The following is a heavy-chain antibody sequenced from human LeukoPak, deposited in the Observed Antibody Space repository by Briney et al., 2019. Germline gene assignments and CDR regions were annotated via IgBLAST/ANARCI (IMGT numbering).Heavy chain of an antibody. Sequence: GGSLRLSCAASGFTFRNYWMNWVRQAPGKGLEWVANIKPDGSEKRYVDSVKGRFTISRDNAKNSLYLQMNSLRAEDTAVYYCAGVVGTDEGADYWGQGTLVTVSS. V-gene: IGHV3-7*04. CDR2: IKPDGSEK. J-gene: IGHJ4*02. D-gene: IGHD1-7*01. CDR3: AGVVGTDEGADY. CDR1: GFTFRNYW.